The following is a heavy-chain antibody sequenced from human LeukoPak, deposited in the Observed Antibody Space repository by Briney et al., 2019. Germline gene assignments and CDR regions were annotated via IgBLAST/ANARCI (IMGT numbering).Heavy chain of an antibody. CDR1: GGSISSYS. Sequence: GSLSLSCAASGGSISSYSRNWIRQPPGKGLEWVSSISNSRCLYYKHSVKSRVTISIDNAQNYLYLQLSCLRAADTAVYYCARSNGRNCGQWGQGTVVTVSS. CDR2: ISNSRCL. D-gene: IGHD2-21*01. CDR3: ARSNGRNCGQ. V-gene: IGHV3-21*04. J-gene: IGHJ4*02.